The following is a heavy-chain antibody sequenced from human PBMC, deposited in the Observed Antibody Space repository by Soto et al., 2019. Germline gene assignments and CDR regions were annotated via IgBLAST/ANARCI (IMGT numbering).Heavy chain of an antibody. CDR3: APCPRTAGSSSCYNYIGV. J-gene: IGHJ6*03. CDR1: GYTLTVYY. V-gene: IGHV1-2*02. Sequence: ASVKVACKASGYTLTVYYMHWVRQAPGQGLEWMGWINPNSGGTNYAQKFQGRVTMTRDTSISTAYMELSRLRSDDTAVYYSAPCPRTAGSSSCYNYIGVWHKGTTGTVSS. D-gene: IGHD2-2*02. CDR2: INPNSGGT.